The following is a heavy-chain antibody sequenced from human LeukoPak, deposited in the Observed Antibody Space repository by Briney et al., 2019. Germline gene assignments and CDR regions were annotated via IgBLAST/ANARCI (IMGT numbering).Heavy chain of an antibody. CDR2: IYYSGST. V-gene: IGHV4-31*03. Sequence: SETLSLTCTVSGGSISSGGYYWSWIRQHPGKCLEWIGYIYYSGSTYYNPSLKSRVTISVDTSKNHFSLKLSSVTAADTAVYYCARVSVGARFERAFDIWGQGTMVTVSS. D-gene: IGHD1-26*01. J-gene: IGHJ3*02. CDR1: GGSISSGGYY. CDR3: ARVSVGARFERAFDI.